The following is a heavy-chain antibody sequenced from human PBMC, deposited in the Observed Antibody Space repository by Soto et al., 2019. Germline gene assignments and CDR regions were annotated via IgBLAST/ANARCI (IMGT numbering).Heavy chain of an antibody. V-gene: IGHV3-33*01. CDR1: GFTFSSYG. CDR3: ARDALKVATLPDDY. Sequence: GGSLRLSCAASGFTFSSYGMHWVRQAPGKGLEWVAVIWYDGSNKYYADSVKGRFTISRDNSKNTLYLQMNSLRAEDTAVYYCARDALKVATLPDDYCGQGTLVTVSS. CDR2: IWYDGSNK. D-gene: IGHD5-12*01. J-gene: IGHJ4*02.